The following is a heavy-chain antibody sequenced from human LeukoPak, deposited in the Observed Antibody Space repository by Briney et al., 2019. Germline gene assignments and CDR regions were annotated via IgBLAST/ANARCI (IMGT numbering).Heavy chain of an antibody. D-gene: IGHD2-21*02. J-gene: IGHJ4*02. V-gene: IGHV3-21*01. Sequence: GGSLRLSCAASGFTFSSYSMNWVRQAPGKGLEWVSYISSSSSYIYYADSVKGRFTISRDNAKNSLYLQMNSLRAEDTAVYYCARGNCGGDCYSGAWWGQGTLVTVSS. CDR2: ISSSSSYI. CDR3: ARGNCGGDCYSGAW. CDR1: GFTFSSYS.